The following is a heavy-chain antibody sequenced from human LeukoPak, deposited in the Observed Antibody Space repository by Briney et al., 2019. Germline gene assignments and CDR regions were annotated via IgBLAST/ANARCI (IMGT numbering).Heavy chain of an antibody. CDR3: AREIYNGDSYGYYFDY. J-gene: IGHJ4*01. V-gene: IGHV4-59*01. Sequence: PSETLSLTCTVSGGSMNSYYWTWIRQPPGKGLEWIGYRYYSGSSNYNPSLKSRVTISVDTSKNQFSLKLSSVTAADTAVYYCAREIYNGDSYGYYFDYWGHGTLVTVSS. CDR2: RYYSGSS. CDR1: GGSMNSYY. D-gene: IGHD5-18*01.